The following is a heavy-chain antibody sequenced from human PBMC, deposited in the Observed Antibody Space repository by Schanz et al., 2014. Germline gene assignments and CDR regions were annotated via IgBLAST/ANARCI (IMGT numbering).Heavy chain of an antibody. J-gene: IGHJ3*02. CDR1: GGSISSGSYY. Sequence: QVQLQESGPGLVKPSQTLSLTCTVSGGSISSGSYYWSWIRQPAGKGLEWMGRIYTSGSTNYNPSLKSRVPIASDTSKNHSSLNQSSVTAADTAVYYCARDVGGCSSSTSCYAFEIWGRGTMVTVSS. CDR2: IYTSGST. V-gene: IGHV4-61*02. D-gene: IGHD2-2*01. CDR3: ARDVGGCSSSTSCYAFEI.